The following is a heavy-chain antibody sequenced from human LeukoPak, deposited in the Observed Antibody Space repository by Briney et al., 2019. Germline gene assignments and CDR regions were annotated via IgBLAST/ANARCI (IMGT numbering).Heavy chain of an antibody. Sequence: SETLSLTCTVSGGSISSYYWSWIRQPPGKGLEWIGYIYYSGSTNYNPSLKSRVTISVDTSKNQFSLRLRSVTAADTAVYYCARQIASAGTAGFDFWGQGARVTVSS. J-gene: IGHJ4*02. D-gene: IGHD6-13*01. CDR2: IYYSGST. CDR1: GGSISSYY. V-gene: IGHV4-59*12. CDR3: ARQIASAGTAGFDF.